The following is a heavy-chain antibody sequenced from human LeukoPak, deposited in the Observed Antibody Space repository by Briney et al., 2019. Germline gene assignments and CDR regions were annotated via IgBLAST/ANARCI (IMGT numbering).Heavy chain of an antibody. CDR2: ISGSGGST. J-gene: IGHJ3*02. Sequence: GGSLRLSCAASGFTFSSYAMSWVRQAPGKGLEWVSAISGSGGSTYYADSVKGRFTISRDNSKNTLYLQMNSLRAEDTAVYYCAKPLGRRYYDSSRYFLDAFDIWGQGTMVTVSS. CDR1: GFTFSSYA. D-gene: IGHD3-22*01. V-gene: IGHV3-23*01. CDR3: AKPLGRRYYDSSRYFLDAFDI.